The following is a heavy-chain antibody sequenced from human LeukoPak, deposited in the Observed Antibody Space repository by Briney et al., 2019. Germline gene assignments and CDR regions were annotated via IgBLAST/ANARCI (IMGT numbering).Heavy chain of an antibody. V-gene: IGHV4-39*07. J-gene: IGHJ4*02. Sequence: SETLSLTCTVSGGSIRYSSYYWTWIRQPPGKGLEWIGNIHSSGSTDYNPSLKSRVTMSVDTSKNEFSLRVNSVTAADTAVYYCGRDLEENGVTHWGLGTLDTVSS. CDR2: IHSSGST. CDR1: GGSIRYSSYY. D-gene: IGHD4-17*01. CDR3: GRDLEENGVTH.